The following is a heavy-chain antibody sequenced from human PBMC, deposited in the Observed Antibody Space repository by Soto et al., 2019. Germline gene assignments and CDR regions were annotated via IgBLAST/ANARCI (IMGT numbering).Heavy chain of an antibody. CDR2: TRNKAYSYTT. J-gene: IGHJ4*02. D-gene: IGHD7-27*01. CDR1: GFTFSDHY. Sequence: GGPLRLSCAASGFTFSDHYMDWVRQAPGKGLEWVGRTRNKAYSYTTEYAASVKGRFTVSRDDSKNSLYLQMSSLKTEDTAVYYCVRVQSNYFFDYWGQGTLVTVSS. V-gene: IGHV3-72*01. CDR3: VRVQSNYFFDY.